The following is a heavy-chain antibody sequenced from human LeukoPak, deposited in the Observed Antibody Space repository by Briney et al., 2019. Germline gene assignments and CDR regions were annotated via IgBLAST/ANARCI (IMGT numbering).Heavy chain of an antibody. D-gene: IGHD6-6*01. J-gene: IGHJ3*02. CDR1: GYSFTSYG. CDR3: ARGDSSSPGNDAFDI. CDR2: ISGYNGNT. Sequence: ASVKVSCRGSGYSFTSYGVSWVRQAPGQGLEWMGWISGYNGNTYYAQNLQGRVTMTIDTSTSTAYMELSSLRSEDTAVYYCARGDSSSPGNDAFDIWGQGTMVTVSS. V-gene: IGHV1-18*01.